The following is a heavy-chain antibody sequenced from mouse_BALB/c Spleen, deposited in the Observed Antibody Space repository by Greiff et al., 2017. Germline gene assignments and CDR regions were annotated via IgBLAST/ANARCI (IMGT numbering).Heavy chain of an antibody. CDR2: ISDGGSYT. CDR1: GFTFSDYY. D-gene: IGHD2-14*01. V-gene: IGHV5-4*02. Sequence: EVKVEESGGGLVKPGGSLKLSCAASGFTFSDYYMYWVRQTPEKRLEWVATISDGGSYTYYPDSVKGRFTISRDHAKNNLYLQMSSLKSEDTAMYYCARARGTYYRYDVYYWGQGTTLTVSS. J-gene: IGHJ2*01. CDR3: ARARGTYYRYDVYY.